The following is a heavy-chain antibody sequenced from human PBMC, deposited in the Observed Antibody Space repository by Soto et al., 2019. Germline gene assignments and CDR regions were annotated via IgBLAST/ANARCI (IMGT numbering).Heavy chain of an antibody. CDR3: ARGFREYSSYGLYAFDI. CDR2: IIPILGIA. CDR1: GGTFSSYT. J-gene: IGHJ3*02. V-gene: IGHV1-69*02. D-gene: IGHD5-12*01. Sequence: SVKVSCKASGGTFSSYTIIWVRQAPGQGLEWMGRIIPILGIANYAQKFQGRVTITADNSTSTAYMELSSLRSEDTAVYYCARGFREYSSYGLYAFDIWGQGTMVTVSS.